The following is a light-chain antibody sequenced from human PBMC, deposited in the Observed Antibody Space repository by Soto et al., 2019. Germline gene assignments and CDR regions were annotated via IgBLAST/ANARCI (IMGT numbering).Light chain of an antibody. CDR1: QSVSTN. CDR3: QQYYTWPRT. Sequence: EIVMTQSPGTLSVSPGEGATLSCRASQSVSTNLAWYQQKPDQAPRLLIYGASTTATGMPARFSGSGSGTEFTLTISSLQSEDFAVYYGQQYYTWPRTFGQGTMVEIK. CDR2: GAS. V-gene: IGKV3-15*01. J-gene: IGKJ1*01.